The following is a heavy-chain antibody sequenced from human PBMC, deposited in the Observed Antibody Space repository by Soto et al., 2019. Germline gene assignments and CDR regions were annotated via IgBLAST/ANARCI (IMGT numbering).Heavy chain of an antibody. V-gene: IGHV1-46*01. CDR3: ARHLAAGDY. CDR2: INPSGGST. J-gene: IGHJ4*02. D-gene: IGHD6-13*01. Sequence: VQLVQSGAEVKKPGASVKVSCKASGYTFTSYYMHWVRQAPGQGLEWMGIINPSGGSTNYAQKFQGRFTMTRDTSTSTVYMDLSSLRSEDTAVYYCARHLAAGDYWGQGTVVTVSS. CDR1: GYTFTSYY.